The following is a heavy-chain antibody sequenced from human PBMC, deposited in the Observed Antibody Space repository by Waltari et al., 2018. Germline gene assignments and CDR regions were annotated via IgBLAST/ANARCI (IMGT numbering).Heavy chain of an antibody. V-gene: IGHV3-53*04. Sequence: YMSWVRQAPGKGLEWLSVIYSGGTTHYEDSVRGRFTISRHNSNNTLYLQMNSLRPEDTAVYYCAREYYYYYHGMDVWGQGTTVTVS. CDR2: IYSGGTT. CDR3: AREYYYYYHGMDV. CDR1: Y. J-gene: IGHJ6*02.